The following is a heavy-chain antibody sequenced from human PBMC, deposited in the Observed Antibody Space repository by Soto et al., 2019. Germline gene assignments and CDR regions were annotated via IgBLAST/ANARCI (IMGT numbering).Heavy chain of an antibody. J-gene: IGHJ3*01. Sequence: ASVKVCCKASVYIFTDYYLHWVRQAPGQGLEWMGWINPATGATKYKQNFEGRLSLTRDTSKSTGFMDLSRLKSDDSATYYCARKGYGVAFDAWAQGTLVTVSS. CDR3: ARKGYGVAFDA. CDR2: INPATGAT. D-gene: IGHD5-18*01. V-gene: IGHV1-2*02. CDR1: VYIFTDYY.